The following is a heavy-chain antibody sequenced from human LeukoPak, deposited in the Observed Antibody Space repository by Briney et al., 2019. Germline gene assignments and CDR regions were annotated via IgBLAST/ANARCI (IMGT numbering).Heavy chain of an antibody. D-gene: IGHD2-21*01. CDR1: GFTFSSYW. J-gene: IGHJ4*02. V-gene: IGHV3-74*01. Sequence: GGSLRLSCAASGFTFSSYWMHWVRQVPGKGLLWVARIDRDGRSSSDAESVKGRFTISRDNAKNTLYLQMNSLRADDTAVYYCTRDVWGDRDGFFEYWGQGALVTVSS. CDR2: IDRDGRSS. CDR3: TRDVWGDRDGFFEY.